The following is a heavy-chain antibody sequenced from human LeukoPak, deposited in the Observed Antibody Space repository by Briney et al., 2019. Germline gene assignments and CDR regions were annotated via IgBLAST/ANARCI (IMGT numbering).Heavy chain of an antibody. CDR1: GFTFDDYA. CDR2: ISWDGGST. V-gene: IGHV3-43D*03. Sequence: PGRSLRLSCAASGFTFDDYAMHWVRQAPGKGLEWVSLISWDGGSTYYADSVKGRFTISRDNSKNSLYLQMNSLRAEDTALYYCAKDWEDRYCSGGSCYSWYFQHRGQGTLVTVSS. CDR3: AKDWEDRYCSGGSCYSWYFQH. D-gene: IGHD2-15*01. J-gene: IGHJ1*01.